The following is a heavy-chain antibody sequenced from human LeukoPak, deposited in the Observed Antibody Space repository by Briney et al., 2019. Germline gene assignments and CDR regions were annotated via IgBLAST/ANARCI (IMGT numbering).Heavy chain of an antibody. V-gene: IGHV1-8*01. Sequence: ASVKVSCKASGYTFTSYDINWVRQATGQGLEWMGWMNPNSGNTGHAQKFQGRVTMTRNTSISTAYMELSSLRSEDTAVYYCARALRYCSGGSCPYYYYYMDVWGKGTTVTVSS. D-gene: IGHD2-15*01. CDR3: ARALRYCSGGSCPYYYYYMDV. CDR2: MNPNSGNT. CDR1: GYTFTSYD. J-gene: IGHJ6*03.